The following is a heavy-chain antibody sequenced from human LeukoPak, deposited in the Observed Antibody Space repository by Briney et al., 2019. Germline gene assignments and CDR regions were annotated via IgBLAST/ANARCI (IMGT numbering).Heavy chain of an antibody. V-gene: IGHV4-59*08. CDR1: GGSVSSYY. CDR2: VSDSGST. J-gene: IGHJ4*02. Sequence: SETPSLTCTVSGGSVSSYYWSWIRQPPGKGLEWIGYVSDSGSTNYNPSLKSRVTISVDTSKNQFSLKLSSVIAADTAVYYCARQNGQLVNYWGQGILVTVSS. D-gene: IGHD6-6*01. CDR3: ARQNGQLVNY.